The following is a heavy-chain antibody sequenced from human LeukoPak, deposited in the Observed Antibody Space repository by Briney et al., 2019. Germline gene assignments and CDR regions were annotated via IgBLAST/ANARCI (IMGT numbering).Heavy chain of an antibody. D-gene: IGHD3-10*01. Sequence: GGSLRLSCAASGCTFSSSAMTWGGQAPEKGLEWVSTISASGGGTYYADSVKGHFTISRDNSKNTLSLQMNSLRAEDTAVYYCAMIPRSTIIRGAYYFDYWGQGTLVTVSS. CDR1: GCTFSSSA. V-gene: IGHV3-23*01. J-gene: IGHJ4*02. CDR3: AMIPRSTIIRGAYYFDY. CDR2: ISASGGGT.